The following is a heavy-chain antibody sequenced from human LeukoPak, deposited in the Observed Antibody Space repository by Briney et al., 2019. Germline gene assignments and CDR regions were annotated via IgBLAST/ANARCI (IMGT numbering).Heavy chain of an antibody. V-gene: IGHV3-9*01. CDR2: ISWNSGNI. D-gene: IGHD3-22*01. CDR1: GFTFDDYA. CDR3: ATYYYDSSGYFDY. J-gene: IGHJ4*02. Sequence: GGSLRLSCAASGFTFDDYAMHWVRQVTGKGLEWVSGISWNSGNIEYADSVKGRFTISRDNAKNSLYLQMNSLRVEDTAVYYCATYYYDSSGYFDYWGQGTLVTVSS.